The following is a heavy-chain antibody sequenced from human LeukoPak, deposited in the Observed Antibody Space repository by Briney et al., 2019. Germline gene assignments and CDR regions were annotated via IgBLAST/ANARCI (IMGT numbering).Heavy chain of an antibody. CDR3: ARGGRRFLEWLSEPFDY. D-gene: IGHD3-3*01. Sequence: GGSLRLSCAASGFTFSSYSMNWVRQAPGKGLEWVSSISSSSSYIYYADSVKGRFTISRDNAKNSLYLQMNSLRAEDTAVYYCARGGRRFLEWLSEPFDYWGQGTLVTVSS. J-gene: IGHJ4*02. V-gene: IGHV3-21*01. CDR1: GFTFSSYS. CDR2: ISSSSSYI.